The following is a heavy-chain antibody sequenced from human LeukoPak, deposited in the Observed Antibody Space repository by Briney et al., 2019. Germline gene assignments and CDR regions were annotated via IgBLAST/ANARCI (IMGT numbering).Heavy chain of an antibody. J-gene: IGHJ4*02. CDR2: IKEDGSDK. V-gene: IGHV3-7*03. CDR1: GFTFSNYW. CDR3: AKDRTRQAY. D-gene: IGHD3-3*01. Sequence: GGSLRLSCAASGFTFSNYWMSWVRQTPGKGLEWVANIKEDGSDKYYVDSLKGRFTISRDNAKNSLCLQMNSLRAEDTAVYYCAKDRTRQAYWGQGTLVTVSS.